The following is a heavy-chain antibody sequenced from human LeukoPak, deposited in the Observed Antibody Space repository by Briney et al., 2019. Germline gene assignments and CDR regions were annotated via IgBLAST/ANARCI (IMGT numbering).Heavy chain of an antibody. CDR3: ASHVQYYYDSSGNNAFDI. V-gene: IGHV3-66*04. CDR2: IYSGGST. CDR1: GFTVSSNY. D-gene: IGHD3-22*01. J-gene: IGHJ3*02. Sequence: GGSLRLSCAASGFTVSSNYMSWVRQAPGKGLEWVSVIYSGGSTYYADSVKGRFTISRDNSKNTLYLQMNSLRAEDTAVYYCASHVQYYYDSSGNNAFDIWGQGTMVTVSS.